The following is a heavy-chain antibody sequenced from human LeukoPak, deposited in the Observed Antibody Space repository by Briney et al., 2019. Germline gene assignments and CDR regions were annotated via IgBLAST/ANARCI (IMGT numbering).Heavy chain of an antibody. CDR2: ISYDGSNK. Sequence: PGRSLRLSCAASGFTFSSYAMHWVRQAPGKGLEWVAVISYDGSNKYYADSVKGRFTISRDNSKNTLYLQMSSLRAEDTAVYYCARGGYTTGFDYWGQGTLVTVSS. D-gene: IGHD6-13*01. V-gene: IGHV3-30-3*01. CDR3: ARGGYTTGFDY. J-gene: IGHJ4*02. CDR1: GFTFSSYA.